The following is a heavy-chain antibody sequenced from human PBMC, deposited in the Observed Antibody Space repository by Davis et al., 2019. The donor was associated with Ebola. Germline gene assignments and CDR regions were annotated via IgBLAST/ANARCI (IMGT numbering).Heavy chain of an antibody. J-gene: IGHJ4*02. CDR3: ARGGQISDY. CDR1: GFTFSSYW. CDR2: INQDGSEK. Sequence: GESLKISCAASGFTFSSYWMSWVRQAPGKGLDWVANINQDGSEKYYVDSVKGRFTISRDNSKKSLFLQMNSLRVEDTAVYYCARGGQISDYWGQGTLVTVSS. V-gene: IGHV3-7*01.